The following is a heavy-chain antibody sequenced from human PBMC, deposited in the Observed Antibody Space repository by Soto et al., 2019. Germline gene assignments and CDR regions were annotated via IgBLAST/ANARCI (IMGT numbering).Heavy chain of an antibody. CDR1: GFTFDNYA. V-gene: IGHV3-9*01. CDR2: ISWNSGNT. Sequence: EVQLVESGGGLVQPGRSLRLSCAASGFTFDNYAMHWVRQAPGKGLEWVSSISWNSGNTDYAGSVKGRFIISRDSAKNSLYLQMNSLRAEDTALYYCARSPQYCSCTNCRAYFDYWGQGTLVTVSS. D-gene: IGHD2-2*01. CDR3: ARSPQYCSCTNCRAYFDY. J-gene: IGHJ4*02.